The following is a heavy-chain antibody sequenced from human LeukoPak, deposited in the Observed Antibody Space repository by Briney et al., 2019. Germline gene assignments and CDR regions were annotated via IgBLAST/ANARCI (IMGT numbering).Heavy chain of an antibody. J-gene: IGHJ4*02. D-gene: IGHD2-15*01. CDR3: AKAGSCSGGSCYYFDY. CDR1: GFTFSSYA. V-gene: IGHV3-23*01. CDR2: ISGSGGST. Sequence: PGGSLRLSCAASGFTFSSYAMSWVRQAPGKGLEWVSAISGSGGSTYYADSVKGRFTISRDNSKNTLYLQMNSLRAEDTAVYYCAKAGSCSGGSCYYFDYWGQGTLVTVSS.